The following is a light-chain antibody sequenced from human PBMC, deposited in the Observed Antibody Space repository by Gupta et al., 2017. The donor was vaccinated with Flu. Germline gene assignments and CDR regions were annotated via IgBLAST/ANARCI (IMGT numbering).Light chain of an antibody. CDR1: SSNIVNNY. V-gene: IGLV1-51*01. CDR3: GTWDNSLSGWV. CDR2: DSN. Sequence: QSVLTQPPSVSAAPGQKVTISCSGSSSNIVNNYVSWYQQFPGTAPKLLIYDSNKRPSGIPDRFSGSESGTSATLGITGLQTGDEADYYCGTWDNSLSGWVFGGGTKLTVL. J-gene: IGLJ3*02.